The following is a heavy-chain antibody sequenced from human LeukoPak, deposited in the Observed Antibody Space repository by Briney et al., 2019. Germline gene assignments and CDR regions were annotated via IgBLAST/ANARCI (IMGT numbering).Heavy chain of an antibody. CDR3: ARLIVGATDC. Sequence: KPSETLSPTCTVSGVSISTSSYYWGWIRQPPEKGLEYIGSIDYRGSTYYNPSLKGRVIISVDTSKNQFSLKLSSVTAADTAVYYCARLIVGATDCWGQGTLVTVSS. CDR2: IDYRGST. CDR1: GVSISTSSYY. V-gene: IGHV4-39*01. D-gene: IGHD1-26*01. J-gene: IGHJ4*02.